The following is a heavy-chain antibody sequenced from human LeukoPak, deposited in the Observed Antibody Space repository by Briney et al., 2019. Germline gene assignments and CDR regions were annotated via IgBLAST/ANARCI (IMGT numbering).Heavy chain of an antibody. Sequence: SETLSLTCTVSGGSIISGNYYWSWIRQPAGKGLEWLGRIYTSGSTNYNPSLKSRVTISVDTPKNQFSLKLSSVTAADTAVYYCARGCGSSSSNWFDPWGQGTLVTVSS. CDR1: GGSIISGNYY. V-gene: IGHV4-61*02. J-gene: IGHJ5*02. CDR2: IYTSGST. CDR3: ARGCGSSSSNWFDP. D-gene: IGHD6-6*01.